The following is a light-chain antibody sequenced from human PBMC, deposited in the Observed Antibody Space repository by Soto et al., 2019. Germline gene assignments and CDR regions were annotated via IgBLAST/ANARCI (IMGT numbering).Light chain of an antibody. CDR1: QSVSSSY. J-gene: IGKJ1*01. CDR3: QQYGSSPPRIT. V-gene: IGKV3-20*01. CDR2: GAS. Sequence: EIVLTQSPGTLSLSPGERATLSCRASQSVSSSYLAWYQQKPGQAPRLLIYGASSRATGIPDRFSGSGSGTDFSHTISRLEPEDFAVYYCQQYGSSPPRITFGQGTKVEIK.